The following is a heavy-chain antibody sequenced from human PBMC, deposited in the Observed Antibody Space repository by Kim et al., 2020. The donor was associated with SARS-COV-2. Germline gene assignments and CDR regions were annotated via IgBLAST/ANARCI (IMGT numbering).Heavy chain of an antibody. CDR2: ST. J-gene: IGHJ4*02. V-gene: IGHV4-39*01. CDR3: ARQGWELPDY. D-gene: IGHD1-26*01. Sequence: STYYNPSLKGRVTISVDTSKNQFSLKLSSVTAADTAVYYCARQGWELPDYWGQGTLVTVSS.